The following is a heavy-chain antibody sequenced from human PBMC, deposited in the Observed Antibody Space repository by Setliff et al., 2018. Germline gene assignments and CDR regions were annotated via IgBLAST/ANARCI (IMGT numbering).Heavy chain of an antibody. CDR1: GGSISGYY. Sequence: SETLSLTCTVSGGSISGYYWGWIRQPPGKGLEWIGNIYTSGNTNYNPSLKSRVSISVDTSKNQFSLKLSSVTAADTAVYYCATMRNYYDTSAYYSSRWFDPWGQGTLVTVSS. CDR3: ATMRNYYDTSAYYSSRWFDP. CDR2: IYTSGNT. J-gene: IGHJ5*02. D-gene: IGHD3-22*01. V-gene: IGHV4-4*08.